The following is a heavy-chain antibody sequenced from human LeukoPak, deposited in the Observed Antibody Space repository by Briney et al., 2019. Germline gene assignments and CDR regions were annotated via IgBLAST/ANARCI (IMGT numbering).Heavy chain of an antibody. J-gene: IGHJ6*03. CDR3: ARDMAENYYYYMDV. V-gene: IGHV3-11*01. Sequence: GGSVRLSCVASGFTFSDFYMSWIRQAPGKGLEWVSYISGAGSTIHYAESVKGRFTISRDNAKNSLFLQMNSLRAEDTAVYYCARDMAENYYYYMDVWGKGITVTVSS. D-gene: IGHD5-24*01. CDR1: GFTFSDFY. CDR2: ISGAGSTI.